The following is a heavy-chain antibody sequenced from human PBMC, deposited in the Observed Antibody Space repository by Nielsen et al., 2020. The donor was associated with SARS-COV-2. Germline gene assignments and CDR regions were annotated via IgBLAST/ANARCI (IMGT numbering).Heavy chain of an antibody. Sequence: GESLKISCGASGFTISSSFMSWVRQAAGKGLDWVSVIYTDGSTSHADSVKGRFTISRDNSKNTLYLQMNSLRAEDTAVYYCAREWEDYDSSGFDYWGQGTLVTVSS. CDR1: GFTISSSF. D-gene: IGHD3-22*01. V-gene: IGHV3-66*01. CDR3: AREWEDYDSSGFDY. CDR2: IYTDGST. J-gene: IGHJ4*02.